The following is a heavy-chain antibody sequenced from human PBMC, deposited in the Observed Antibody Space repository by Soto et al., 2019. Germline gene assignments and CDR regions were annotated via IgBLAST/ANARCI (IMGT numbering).Heavy chain of an antibody. CDR2: ISYDGSNK. Sequence: PGGSLRLSCAASGFTFSSYGMHWVRQAPGKGLEWVAVISYDGSNKYYADSVKGRFTISRDNSKNTLYLQMNSLRAEDTAVYYCAKDWGDYADFDYWGQGTLVTVSS. J-gene: IGHJ4*02. CDR3: AKDWGDYADFDY. D-gene: IGHD4-17*01. V-gene: IGHV3-30*18. CDR1: GFTFSSYG.